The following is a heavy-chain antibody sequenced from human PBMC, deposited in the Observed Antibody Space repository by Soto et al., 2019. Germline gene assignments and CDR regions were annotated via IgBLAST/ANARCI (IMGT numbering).Heavy chain of an antibody. CDR2: LKPSTGDT. D-gene: IGHD6-19*01. CDR3: ARGYIPGYSSGWYYFDY. J-gene: IGHJ4*02. V-gene: IGHV1-2*02. CDR1: GYTFTDYY. Sequence: ASVKVSCKASGYTFTDYYIHWVRQAPGQGFEWLGWLKPSTGDTNYAQKFQGRVTMTGDTSITTAYLELRSLRSDDTAVYYCARGYIPGYSSGWYYFDYWGQGTLVTVSS.